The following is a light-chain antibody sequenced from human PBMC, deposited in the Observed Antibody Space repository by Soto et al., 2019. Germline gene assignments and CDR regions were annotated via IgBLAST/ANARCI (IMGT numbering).Light chain of an antibody. CDR2: GAS. Sequence: EIVLTQSPGTLSLSPGERATLSCRASQSVSSSYLAWYQQKPGQAPRLLIYGASSRATGIPDRFSGSGSGTDFTLTISRLEPDDFAVYYCQQSGSSRTFGQGTKVEIK. V-gene: IGKV3-20*01. J-gene: IGKJ1*01. CDR1: QSVSSSY. CDR3: QQSGSSRT.